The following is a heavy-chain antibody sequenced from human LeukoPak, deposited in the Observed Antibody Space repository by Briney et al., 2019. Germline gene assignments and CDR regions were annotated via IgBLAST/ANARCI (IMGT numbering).Heavy chain of an antibody. CDR1: GFTFSSYW. V-gene: IGHV3-7*03. D-gene: IGHD6-13*01. CDR2: IRQDGDTK. CDR3: ARSLPYGTTWYGRSDF. Sequence: GGSLRLSCAASGFTFSSYWMSWVRQAPGKGLEWVANIRQDGDTKYYVDSVKGRFTISRDNAMNSLYLQMNSLRAEDTAIYYCARSLPYGTTWYGRSDFWGQGTLVTVSS. J-gene: IGHJ4*02.